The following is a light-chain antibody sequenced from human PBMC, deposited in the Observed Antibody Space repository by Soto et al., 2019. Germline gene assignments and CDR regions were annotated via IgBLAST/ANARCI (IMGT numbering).Light chain of an antibody. CDR3: MQSTQLPPT. CDR1: QSLLHITGETF. J-gene: IGKJ5*01. CDR2: EVS. V-gene: IGKV2D-29*02. Sequence: DVVMTQTPLSLSVAPGQPASIACKSIQSLLHITGETFLFWYLQKPGQSPQLLIYEVSTRVSGVPDGFSGSGSGTDFTLEISRVETDDVGIYYCMQSTQLPPTFGQGTRLEIK.